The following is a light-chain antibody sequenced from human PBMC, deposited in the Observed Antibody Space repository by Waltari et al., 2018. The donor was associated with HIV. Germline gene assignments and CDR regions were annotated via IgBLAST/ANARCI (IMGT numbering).Light chain of an antibody. Sequence: DIVMTQSPASLAVSLAERATINCTSTKSVFYSSNNKNYLAWYQQKPGQPPKLFIYLTSTRESGVPERFSGSGSGTDFTLTISSLQAEDVAIYYCQQYYNTPPTFGQGTKVEIK. CDR1: KSVFYSSNNKNY. J-gene: IGKJ1*01. CDR3: QQYYNTPPT. V-gene: IGKV4-1*01. CDR2: LTS.